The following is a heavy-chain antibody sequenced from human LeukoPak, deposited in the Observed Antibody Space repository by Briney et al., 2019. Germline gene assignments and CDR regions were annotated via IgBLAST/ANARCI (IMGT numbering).Heavy chain of an antibody. J-gene: IGHJ2*01. D-gene: IGHD4-23*01. CDR1: GGSISSYY. CDR3: ASRGSGNSGFHWYFDL. V-gene: IGHV4-59*01. Sequence: PSETLSLTCTVSGGSISSYYWSWIRQPPGKGLEWIWYIYYSGSTNYNPSLKSRVTISVDTSKNQFSLKLSSVTAADTAVYYCASRGSGNSGFHWYFDLWGRGTLVTVSS. CDR2: IYYSGST.